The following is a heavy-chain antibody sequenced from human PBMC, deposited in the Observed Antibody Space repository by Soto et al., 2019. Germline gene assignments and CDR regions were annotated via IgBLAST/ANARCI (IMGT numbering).Heavy chain of an antibody. J-gene: IGHJ6*02. CDR1: GGTFSNYA. Sequence: SVKVSCKASGGTFSNYAISWVRQAPGQGLEWMGGIIPVFGTPNYAQKFQGRVTITADESTSTAYMEMSSLTYEDAAVYYCARDSTVTTSNYYYGMDVWAQGTTVTVSS. CDR3: ARDSTVTTSNYYYGMDV. D-gene: IGHD4-4*01. V-gene: IGHV1-69*13. CDR2: IIPVFGTP.